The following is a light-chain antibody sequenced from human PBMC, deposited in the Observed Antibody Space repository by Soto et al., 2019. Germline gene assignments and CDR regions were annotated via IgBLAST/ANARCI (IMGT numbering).Light chain of an antibody. CDR2: WAS. V-gene: IGKV4-1*01. CDR1: QSLLYSPNNKIY. CDR3: QQYYEAPHT. Sequence: DIVMTQSPDSLAVSLGERATIDCKSSQSLLYSPNNKIYLAWYQQKPGQPAKLIIYWASTRESGVPDRFTGSGSGSDFTPTDSILQAEDMAVYYGQQYYEAPHTLGRGTKLEIK. J-gene: IGKJ1*01.